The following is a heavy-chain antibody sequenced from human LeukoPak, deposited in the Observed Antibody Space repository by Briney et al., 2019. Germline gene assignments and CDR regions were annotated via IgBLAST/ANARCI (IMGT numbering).Heavy chain of an antibody. J-gene: IGHJ4*02. V-gene: IGHV3-7*01. Sequence: PGGSLRLSCAASGFTFSIYWMTWVRQAPGRGLEWVANIKEDGSEEDYVDSVKGRFTISRDNAKNSLYLQMSSLRVEDTAMYYCAKGISSGWYLTVGYDYWGQGSLVTVSS. CDR1: GFTFSIYW. CDR2: IKEDGSEE. D-gene: IGHD6-19*01. CDR3: AKGISSGWYLTVGYDY.